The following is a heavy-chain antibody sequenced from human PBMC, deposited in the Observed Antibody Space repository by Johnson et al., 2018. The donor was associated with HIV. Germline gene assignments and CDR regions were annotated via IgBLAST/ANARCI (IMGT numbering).Heavy chain of an antibody. Sequence: VQLVESGGGVVQPGRSLRLSCEASGFTFDDYGMSWVRQGPGKWLEWVSGINWNGGSRDYADSVKGRFTISRDNGKNSLYLQMNSLRAEDTALYYCARVSTMIVVARNDAFDIWGQGTMVTVSS. CDR1: GFTFDDYG. CDR2: INWNGGSR. J-gene: IGHJ3*02. D-gene: IGHD3-22*01. CDR3: ARVSTMIVVARNDAFDI. V-gene: IGHV3-20*04.